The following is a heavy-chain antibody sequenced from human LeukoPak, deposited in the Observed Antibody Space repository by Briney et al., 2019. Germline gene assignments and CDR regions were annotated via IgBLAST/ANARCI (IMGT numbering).Heavy chain of an antibody. CDR3: AREYSSSSGRRAFDF. CDR2: IYYSGST. D-gene: IGHD6-6*01. CDR1: GGSISSYY. J-gene: IGHJ3*01. V-gene: IGHV4-59*08. Sequence: SEALSLTCTVSGGSISSYYWNWIRQPPGKGLEWIGYIYYSGSTNYNPSLKSRVTTLVDTSKNQFSLRLSSVTAADTAVYYCAREYSSSSGRRAFDFWGQGTMVTVSS.